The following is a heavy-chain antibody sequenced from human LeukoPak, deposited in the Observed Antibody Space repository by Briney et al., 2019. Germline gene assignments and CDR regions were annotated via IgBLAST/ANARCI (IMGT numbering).Heavy chain of an antibody. J-gene: IGHJ4*02. D-gene: IGHD6-6*01. CDR1: GGSISSHY. Sequence: PSETLSLTCTVSGGSISSHYWSWIRQPPGKGLEWIGYIYYSESTNYNPSLKSRVTISVDTSKNQFSLKLSSVTAADTAVYYCARYMSSSSSYWGQGTLVIVSS. CDR3: ARYMSSSSSY. CDR2: IYYSEST. V-gene: IGHV4-59*11.